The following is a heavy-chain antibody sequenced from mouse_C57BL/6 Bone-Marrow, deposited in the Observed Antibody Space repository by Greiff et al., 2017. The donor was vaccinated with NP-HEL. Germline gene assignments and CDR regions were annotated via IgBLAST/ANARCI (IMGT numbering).Heavy chain of an antibody. Sequence: LHLVESGPGLVQPSQSLSITCTVSGFSLTSYGVHWVRQSPGKGLEWLGVIWSGGSTDYNAAFISRLSISKDNSKSQVFFKMNSLQADDTAIYYCARWLRRDGITYYYAMDYWGQGTSVTVS. D-gene: IGHD2-2*01. CDR1: GFSLTSYG. CDR2: IWSGGST. V-gene: IGHV2-2*01. CDR3: ARWLRRDGITYYYAMDY. J-gene: IGHJ4*01.